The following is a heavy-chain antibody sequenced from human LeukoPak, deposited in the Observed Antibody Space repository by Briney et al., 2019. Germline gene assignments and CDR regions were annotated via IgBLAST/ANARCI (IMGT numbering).Heavy chain of an antibody. CDR3: ARGAALWFGDPYYMDV. D-gene: IGHD3-10*01. CDR1: GYTFTSYY. J-gene: IGHJ6*03. CDR2: INPSGGST. V-gene: IGHV1-46*01. Sequence: ASVKVSCKASGYTFTSYYMHWVRQAPGQGLEWMGIINPSGGSTSYAQKFQGRVTMTRDMSTATVYMGLSSLRSEDTAVYYCARGAALWFGDPYYMDVWGKGTTVTVSS.